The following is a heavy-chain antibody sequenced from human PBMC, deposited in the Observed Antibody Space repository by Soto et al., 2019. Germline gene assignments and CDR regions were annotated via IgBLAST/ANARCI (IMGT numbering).Heavy chain of an antibody. J-gene: IGHJ6*03. V-gene: IGHV1-46*03. D-gene: IGHD4-17*01. CDR3: ARDGPSDGDYYYYYYMDV. Sequence: EASVKVSCKASGYTFTSYYMHWVRQAPGQGLEWMGIINPSGGSTSYAQKFQGRVTMTRDTSTSTVYMELSSLRSEDTAVYYCARDGPSDGDYYYYYYMDVWGKGTTVTVSS. CDR2: INPSGGST. CDR1: GYTFTSYY.